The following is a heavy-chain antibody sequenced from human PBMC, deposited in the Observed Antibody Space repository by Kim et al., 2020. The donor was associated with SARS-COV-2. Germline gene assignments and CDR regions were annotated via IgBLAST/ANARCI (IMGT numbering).Heavy chain of an antibody. V-gene: IGHV4-31*03. J-gene: IGHJ6*02. Sequence: SETLSLTCTVSGGSISSGGYYWSWIRQHPGKGLEWIGYIYYSGSTYYNPSLKSRVTISVDTSKNQFSLKLSSVTAADTAVYYCARDPVGIVVVPAYYGMDVWGQGTTVTVSS. D-gene: IGHD2-2*03. CDR3: ARDPVGIVVVPAYYGMDV. CDR2: IYYSGST. CDR1: GGSISSGGYY.